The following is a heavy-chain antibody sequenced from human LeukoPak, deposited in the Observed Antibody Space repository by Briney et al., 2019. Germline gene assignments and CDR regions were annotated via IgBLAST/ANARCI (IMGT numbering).Heavy chain of an antibody. D-gene: IGHD2-8*01. CDR2: MYTSGST. J-gene: IGHJ6*03. CDR3: ARLMPGLSMDV. CDR1: GGSFSGYY. V-gene: IGHV4-59*10. Sequence: SETLSLTCAVYGGSFSGYYWSWIRQPPGKGLEWIGRMYTSGSTNYNPSLKSRVTMSVDTSNNHFSLRLSSVTAADTAVYYCARLMPGLSMDVWGKGTPVTVSS.